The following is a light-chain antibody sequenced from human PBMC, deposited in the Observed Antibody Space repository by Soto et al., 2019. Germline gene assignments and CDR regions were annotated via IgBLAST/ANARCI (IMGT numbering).Light chain of an antibody. CDR2: DVN. CDR3: CSYAGTYSLYV. Sequence: QSALTQPRSVSGSPGQSVTISCTGTSSDVGGYNYVSWYQQHPGKAPKLMIYDVNKRPSRVPDRFSGSKSGNTASLTISGLQPDDEADYYCCSYAGTYSLYVFGTGTKVTVL. CDR1: SSDVGGYNY. V-gene: IGLV2-11*01. J-gene: IGLJ1*01.